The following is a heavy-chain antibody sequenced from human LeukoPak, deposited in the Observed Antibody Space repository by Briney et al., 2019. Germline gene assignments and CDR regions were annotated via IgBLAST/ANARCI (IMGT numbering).Heavy chain of an antibody. CDR2: INPNSGGT. V-gene: IGHV1-2*02. D-gene: IGHD3-10*01. CDR3: ARDVRAMIRKGATNAFDI. Sequence: GASVKVSCKASGYTFTGYYMHWVRQAPGQGLEWMGWINPNSGGTNYAQKFQGRVTMTRDTSISTAYMELSRLRSDDTAVYYCARDVRAMIRKGATNAFDIWGQGTMVTVSS. CDR1: GYTFTGYY. J-gene: IGHJ3*02.